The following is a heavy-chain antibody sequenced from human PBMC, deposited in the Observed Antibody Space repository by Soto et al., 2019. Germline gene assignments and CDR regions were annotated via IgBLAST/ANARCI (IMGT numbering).Heavy chain of an antibody. CDR2: VRSKGNGGTT. CDR1: GVVLGDYA. D-gene: IGHD3-10*01. V-gene: IGHV3-49*03. CDR3: TSHRSSITMRRGVIIGDYYYTGMDV. Sequence: PGWGQRLSCSSSGVVLGDYAISWLRPALDEGLEWRGIVRSKGNGGTTDYGASVKGRFSISRDDSRGIAFLQVNSLNTEGTAVYSCTSHRSSITMRRGVIIGDYYYTGMDVWGQG. J-gene: IGHJ6*02.